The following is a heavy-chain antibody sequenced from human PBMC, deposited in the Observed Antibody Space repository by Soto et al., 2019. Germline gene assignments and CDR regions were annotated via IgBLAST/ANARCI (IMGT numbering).Heavy chain of an antibody. V-gene: IGHV3-33*01. CDR2: IRNDGSDK. J-gene: IGHJ3*02. CDR1: GFIFSPYG. CDR3: ARAPRMAPFDI. Sequence: LRLSCAASGFIFSPYGIHWVRHAPGKLLEWVALIRNDGSDKYYAESVTGRFTISRDNSKNTVYLQMNSLRAEDTALYFCARAPRMAPFDIWGQGTMVTVSS.